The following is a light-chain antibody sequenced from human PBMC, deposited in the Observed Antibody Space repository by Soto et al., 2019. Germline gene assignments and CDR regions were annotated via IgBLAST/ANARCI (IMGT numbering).Light chain of an antibody. Sequence: DIQMTQSPSALSASVGDRVTITCRASESISGWLAWYQQKPGKAPKLLIYKASTLESGVPSRFSGSGFGTEFTLTISGLQPEDSATYYCQQYERYSTFGQGTKVDI. CDR1: ESISGW. V-gene: IGKV1-5*03. CDR2: KAS. J-gene: IGKJ1*01. CDR3: QQYERYST.